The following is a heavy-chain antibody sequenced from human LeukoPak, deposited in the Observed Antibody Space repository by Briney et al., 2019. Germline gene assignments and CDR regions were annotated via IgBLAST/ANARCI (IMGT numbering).Heavy chain of an antibody. CDR3: ARGPSRYYYYMDV. Sequence: ASVKVSCKASGYTFSGYYVHWVRQAPGQGLEWMGWINPNSGGTNYAQKFQGRVIMTRDMSINTAYMELSRLRSDDTAVYYCARGPSRYYYYMDVWGKGTTATVSS. J-gene: IGHJ6*03. V-gene: IGHV1-2*02. CDR1: GYTFSGYY. CDR2: INPNSGGT.